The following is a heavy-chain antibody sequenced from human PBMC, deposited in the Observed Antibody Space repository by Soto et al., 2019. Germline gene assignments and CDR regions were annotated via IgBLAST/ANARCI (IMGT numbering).Heavy chain of an antibody. J-gene: IGHJ6*02. V-gene: IGHV1-18*01. Sequence: ASVKVSCKASGYTFTSYGISWVRQAPGQGLEWMGWISAYNGNTNYAQKLQGRVTMTTDTSTSTAYMELRSLRSDDTAVYYCARDVGSWYVRSYYYGMDVWGQGTTVTVSS. CDR3: ARDVGSWYVRSYYYGMDV. CDR2: ISAYNGNT. D-gene: IGHD6-13*01. CDR1: GYTFTSYG.